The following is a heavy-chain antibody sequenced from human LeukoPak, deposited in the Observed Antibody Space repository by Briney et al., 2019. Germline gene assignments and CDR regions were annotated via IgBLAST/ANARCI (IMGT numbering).Heavy chain of an antibody. Sequence: GGSLRLSCAAYGFTFSSYEMNWVRQAPGKGLEWVSYIDSSGSTIYYADSVKGRFTNSRDNAKNSLYLQMNSLRAEDTAVYYCATLIVVVPAANDAFDIWGQGTMVTVSS. CDR1: GFTFSSYE. J-gene: IGHJ3*02. V-gene: IGHV3-48*03. D-gene: IGHD2-2*01. CDR2: IDSSGSTI. CDR3: ATLIVVVPAANDAFDI.